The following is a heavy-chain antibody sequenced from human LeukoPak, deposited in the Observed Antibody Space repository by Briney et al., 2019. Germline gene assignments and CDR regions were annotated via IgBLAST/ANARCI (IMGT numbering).Heavy chain of an antibody. D-gene: IGHD4-11*01. CDR3: ARYSYYYYYMDV. Sequence: ETLSLTCTVSGGSISSSSYYWGWIRQPPGKGLEWIGSIYYRGSTYYNPSLKSRVTISVDTSKNQFSLKLSSVTAADTAVYYCARYSYYYYYMDVWGKGTTVTVSS. J-gene: IGHJ6*03. CDR2: IYYRGST. CDR1: GGSISSSSYY. V-gene: IGHV4-39*07.